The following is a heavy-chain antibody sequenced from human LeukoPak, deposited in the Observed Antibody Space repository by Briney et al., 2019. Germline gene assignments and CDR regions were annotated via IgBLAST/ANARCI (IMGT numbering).Heavy chain of an antibody. CDR1: GYRFTSYW. D-gene: IGHD4-17*01. CDR3: ARRDGDYLDY. J-gene: IGHJ4*02. V-gene: IGHV5-51*01. CDR2: IYPGDSDT. Sequence: GESLKISCKGSGYRFTSYWIGWVRPGPGKGMEWMGIIYPGDSDTRYSPSFQGQVTISADKSISTAYLQWSSLKASDTAMYYCARRDGDYLDYWGQGTLVTVSS.